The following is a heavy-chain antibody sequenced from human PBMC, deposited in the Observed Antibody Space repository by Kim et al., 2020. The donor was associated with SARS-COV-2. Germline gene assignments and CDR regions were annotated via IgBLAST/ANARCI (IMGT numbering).Heavy chain of an antibody. D-gene: IGHD4-17*01. V-gene: IGHV4-34*01. Sequence: TYTPSLKSRVTISVDTSKNQFTLKLSSVTAADTAVYYCARRGGTTVNFDYWGQGTLVTVSS. CDR3: ARRGGTTVNFDY. J-gene: IGHJ4*02.